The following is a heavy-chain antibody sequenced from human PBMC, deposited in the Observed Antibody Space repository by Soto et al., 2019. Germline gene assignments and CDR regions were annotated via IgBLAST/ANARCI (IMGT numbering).Heavy chain of an antibody. J-gene: IGHJ3*02. CDR2: IYYSGST. D-gene: IGHD3-3*01. Sequence: PSETLSLTCTVSGGSISSGGYYWSWIRQHPGKSLEWIGYIYYSGSTYYNPSLKSQVTISVDTSKNHFSLKLSSVTSAYTAVYYFARGGPDYDFWSGYYGAFDIWGQGTMVTVSS. CDR1: GGSISSGGYY. V-gene: IGHV4-31*01. CDR3: ARGGPDYDFWSGYYGAFDI.